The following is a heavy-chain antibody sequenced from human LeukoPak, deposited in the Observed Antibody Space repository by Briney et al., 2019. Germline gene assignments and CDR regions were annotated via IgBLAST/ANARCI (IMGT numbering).Heavy chain of an antibody. D-gene: IGHD6-19*01. CDR2: INSDGSAT. CDR3: ARVLYPVGWGY. Sequence: RSGGSLRLSCTASGFTFSSYWMHWVRQAPGKGLVWVSYINSDGSATNYADSVKGRFTISRDNAKNMVYLQMNSLRAEDTAVYYCARVLYPVGWGYWGQGILVTVSS. V-gene: IGHV3-74*01. CDR1: GFTFSSYW. J-gene: IGHJ4*02.